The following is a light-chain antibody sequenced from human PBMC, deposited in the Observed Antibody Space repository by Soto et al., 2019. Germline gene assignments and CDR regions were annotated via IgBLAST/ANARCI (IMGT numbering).Light chain of an antibody. Sequence: EIVMTQSPATLSVSPGERATLSCRASQSVSNNLAWYQQKPGQAPRLLIYGASTRATGIPARFSGSGSGAEFTLTISSLQSEDFAVYYCQQYNNWPPYTFGQGTKLEIK. CDR1: QSVSNN. CDR2: GAS. CDR3: QQYNNWPPYT. J-gene: IGKJ2*01. V-gene: IGKV3-15*01.